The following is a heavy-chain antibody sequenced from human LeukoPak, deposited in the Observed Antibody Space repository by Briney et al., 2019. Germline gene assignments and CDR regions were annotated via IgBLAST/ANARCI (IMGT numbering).Heavy chain of an antibody. V-gene: IGHV4-4*02. Sequence: SGTLFLTCAVSSGSISSSTWWSWVRQHPGKGLEWIGEINHSGSTHYTPSLKSRVTISVDTSDNKFSLKMISVTAAGAAVYYCALGYNDIWELWGRGTLVTVSS. D-gene: IGHD5-24*01. J-gene: IGHJ4*02. CDR2: INHSGST. CDR3: ALGYNDIWEL. CDR1: SGSISSSTW.